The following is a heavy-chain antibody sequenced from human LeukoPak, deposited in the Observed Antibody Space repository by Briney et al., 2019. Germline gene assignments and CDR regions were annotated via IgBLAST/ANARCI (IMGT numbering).Heavy chain of an antibody. CDR2: IYWNDDK. D-gene: IGHD3-9*01. Sequence: SGPTLVKPTQTLTLTCTFSGFSLSTSGVGVGWIRQPPGKALEWLALIYWNDDKRYSPSLKSRLTITKDTSKNQVVLTMTNMDPVDTATYHCAHRPRYFDADDAFDIWGQGTMVTVSS. CDR1: GFSLSTSGVG. CDR3: AHRPRYFDADDAFDI. V-gene: IGHV2-5*01. J-gene: IGHJ3*02.